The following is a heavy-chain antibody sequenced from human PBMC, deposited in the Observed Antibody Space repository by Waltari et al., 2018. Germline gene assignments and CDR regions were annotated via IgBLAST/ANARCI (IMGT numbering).Heavy chain of an antibody. D-gene: IGHD6-6*01. V-gene: IGHV1-24*01. CDR2: FDPEDGET. CDR1: GYTPTELS. CDR3: ATEIPARTFPYYYYYGMDV. Sequence: QVQLVQSGAAVKKPGASVKVSCKVSGYTPTELSMHWVRPAPGTGLEWMGGFDPEDGETIYAQKFQGRVTMTEDTSTDTAYMELSSLRSEDTAVYYCATEIPARTFPYYYYYGMDVWGQGTTVTVSS. J-gene: IGHJ6*02.